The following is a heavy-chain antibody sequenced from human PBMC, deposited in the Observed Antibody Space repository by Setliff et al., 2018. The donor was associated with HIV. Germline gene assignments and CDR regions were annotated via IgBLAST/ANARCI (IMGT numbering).Heavy chain of an antibody. V-gene: IGHV1-18*01. CDR1: GYSLSTYA. Sequence: ASVKVSCKASGYSLSTYAITWVRQAPGQGLEWMGWIDSNNGNRNFAQKFRGRVTMTTDISTNTAYMEVRSLSFDDTAVYYCVRLTADRTNYYYYMDVWGKGTTVTVSS. CDR2: IDSNNGNR. CDR3: VRLTADRTNYYYYMDV. J-gene: IGHJ6*03. D-gene: IGHD2-8*01.